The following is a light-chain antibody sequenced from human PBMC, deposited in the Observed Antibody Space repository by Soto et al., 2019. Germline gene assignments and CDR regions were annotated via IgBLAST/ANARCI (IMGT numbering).Light chain of an antibody. V-gene: IGLV2-14*01. J-gene: IGLJ1*01. CDR1: STDFGGYNY. CDR3: SSYTSSSTFYV. Sequence: QSALTQPASVSGSPGQSITISCTGTSTDFGGYNYVSWYQQHPGKAPKLMIYDVSNRPSGVSNRFSGSKSGNTASLTISGLQAEDEADYYCSSYTSSSTFYVCGTATKVTVL. CDR2: DVS.